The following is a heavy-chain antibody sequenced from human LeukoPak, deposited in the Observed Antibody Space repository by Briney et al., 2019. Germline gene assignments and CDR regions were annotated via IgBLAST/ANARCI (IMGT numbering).Heavy chain of an antibody. CDR2: ISGSGGST. CDR3: AGVLRYFDWLFDY. Sequence: GGSLRLSCAASGFTFSSYAMSWVRQAPGKGLEWVSAISGSGGSTYYADSVKGRFTISRDNSKNTLYLQMSSLRAEDTAVYYCAGVLRYFDWLFDYWGQGTLVTVSS. V-gene: IGHV3-23*01. D-gene: IGHD3-9*01. CDR1: GFTFSSYA. J-gene: IGHJ4*02.